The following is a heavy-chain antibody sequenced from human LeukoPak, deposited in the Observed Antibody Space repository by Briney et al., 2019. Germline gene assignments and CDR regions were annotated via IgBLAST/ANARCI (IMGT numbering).Heavy chain of an antibody. CDR1: GHTFTGYY. CDR2: INPNSGGT. V-gene: IGHV1-2*06. CDR3: ARDQEKSNDFWSRLKSYYYYYGMDV. Sequence: ASVKVSCKASGHTFTGYYMHWVRQAPGQGLEWMGRINPNSGGTNYAQKFQGRVTMTRDTSISTAYMELSRLRSDDTAVYYCARDQEKSNDFWSRLKSYYYYYGMDVWGQGTTVTVSS. J-gene: IGHJ6*02. D-gene: IGHD3-3*01.